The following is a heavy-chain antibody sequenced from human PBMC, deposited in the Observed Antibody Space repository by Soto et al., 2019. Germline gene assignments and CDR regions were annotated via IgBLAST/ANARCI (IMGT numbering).Heavy chain of an antibody. CDR3: ARDRYSSSWVNYYYGMDV. J-gene: IGHJ6*02. CDR2: IYSGGST. Sequence: ELQLVESGGGLIQPGGSLRLSCAASGFTVSSNYMSWVRQAPGKGLEWVSVIYSGGSTYYADSVKGRFTISRDNSKNTLYLQMNSLRAEDTAVYYCARDRYSSSWVNYYYGMDVWGQGTTVTVSS. V-gene: IGHV3-53*01. D-gene: IGHD6-13*01. CDR1: GFTVSSNY.